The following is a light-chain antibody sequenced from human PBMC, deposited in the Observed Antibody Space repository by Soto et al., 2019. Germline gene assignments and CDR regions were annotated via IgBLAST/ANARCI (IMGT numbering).Light chain of an antibody. J-gene: IGLJ2*01. CDR1: SSDVGGYNY. CDR2: EVS. CDR3: QSYNSRSVI. V-gene: IGLV2-8*01. Sequence: QSALTQPPSASGSPGQSVTISCTGTSSDVGGYNYVSWYQQHPGKAPKLMIYEVSKRPSGVPDRFSGSKSGNTASLTISGLKTEDEADYYCQSYNSRSVIFGGGTKVTVL.